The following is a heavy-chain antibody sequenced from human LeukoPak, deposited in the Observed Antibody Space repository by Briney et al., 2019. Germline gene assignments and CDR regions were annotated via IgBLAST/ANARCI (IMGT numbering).Heavy chain of an antibody. D-gene: IGHD6-19*01. CDR1: GFTFSSYG. CDR3: AKDRVSSGWYEYFQY. V-gene: IGHV3-30*18. Sequence: GRSLRLSCAASGFTFSSYGMHWVRQAPGKGLEWVAVISYDGSNRYYADSVKGRFTISRDSSKNTLYLEMNSLRAEDTAVYYCAKDRVSSGWYEYFQYWGQGTLVTVSS. CDR2: ISYDGSNR. J-gene: IGHJ1*01.